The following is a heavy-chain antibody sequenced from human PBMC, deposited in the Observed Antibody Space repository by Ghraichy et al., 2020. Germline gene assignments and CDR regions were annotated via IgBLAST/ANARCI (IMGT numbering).Heavy chain of an antibody. J-gene: IGHJ4*02. CDR1: GFTFSSYA. CDR2: ISGSGGST. D-gene: IGHD5-24*01. V-gene: IGHV3-23*01. Sequence: GGSLRLSCAASGFTFSSYAMSWVRQAPGKGLEWVSAISGSGGSTYYADSVKGRFTISRDNSKNTLYLQMNSLRAEDTAVYYCANFPNARQMATIREIFDYWGQGTLVTVSS. CDR3: ANFPNARQMATIREIFDY.